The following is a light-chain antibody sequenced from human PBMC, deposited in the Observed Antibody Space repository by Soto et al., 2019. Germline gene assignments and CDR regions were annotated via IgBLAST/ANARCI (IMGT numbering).Light chain of an antibody. Sequence: SALTQPASVSGSPGQSITISCAGSSSDVGGYEYVSWYQQHPGRAPKLIIYDASNRPSGVSNRFSGAKSGNTASLTISGLQADDEADYYCYSYSTSGIHYVFGDGTKVTVL. CDR3: YSYSTSGIHYV. V-gene: IGLV2-14*03. J-gene: IGLJ1*01. CDR1: SSDVGGYEY. CDR2: DAS.